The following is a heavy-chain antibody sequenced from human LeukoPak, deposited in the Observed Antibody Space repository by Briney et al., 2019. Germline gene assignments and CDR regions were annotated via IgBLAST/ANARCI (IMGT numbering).Heavy chain of an antibody. J-gene: IGHJ4*02. CDR3: AKAAPRQWLVFDY. CDR2: INTVSGII. CDR1: GFTFRSYS. V-gene: IGHV3-48*02. D-gene: IGHD6-19*01. Sequence: GGSLRLSCAASGFTFRSYSVNWVRQAPGKGLEWVSYINTVSGIISYADSVKGRFTISADNAKNSLYLQMNSLRDEDTAVYYCAKAAPRQWLVFDYWGQGTLVTVSS.